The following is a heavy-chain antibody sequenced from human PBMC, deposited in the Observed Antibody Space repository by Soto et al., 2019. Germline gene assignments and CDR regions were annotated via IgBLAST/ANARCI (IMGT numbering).Heavy chain of an antibody. CDR3: ARVDTDMVIRDYYYYGMDV. CDR2: INPSGGST. Sequence: GASVKVACKASGYTFTSYYMHWVRQAPGQGLEWMGIINPSGGSTSYAQKFQGRVTMTRDTSTSTVYMELSSLRSEDTAVYYCARVDTDMVIRDYYYYGMDVWGQGTTVTVS. CDR1: GYTFTSYY. J-gene: IGHJ6*02. V-gene: IGHV1-46*01. D-gene: IGHD5-18*01.